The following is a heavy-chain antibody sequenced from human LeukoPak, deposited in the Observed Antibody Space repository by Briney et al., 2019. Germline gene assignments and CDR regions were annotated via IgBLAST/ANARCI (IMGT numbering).Heavy chain of an antibody. CDR1: GFTFSNYE. Sequence: QPGGSVRLSCAASGFTFSNYEMHWVRQAPGKGLEWVSYISSSGSDIYYADSVKGRFTISRDNAKNSLYLHMNSLRAEDTAVYYCAREVTGPDYWGQGTLVTVSS. CDR3: AREVTGPDY. V-gene: IGHV3-48*03. J-gene: IGHJ4*02. CDR2: ISSSGSDI. D-gene: IGHD5-18*01.